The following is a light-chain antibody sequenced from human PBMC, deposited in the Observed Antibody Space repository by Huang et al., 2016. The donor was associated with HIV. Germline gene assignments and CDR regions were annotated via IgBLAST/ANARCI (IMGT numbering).Light chain of an antibody. J-gene: IGKJ1*01. V-gene: IGKV3-15*01. Sequence: EIVMTQSPATLSASLGERATLSCTATESITSNLAWYQQKPGQSHRLLIYDSSTRATGIPGRFRGGGFGAEFTLTISSLQSEDSAIYYCQQYNNWPRTFGQGTKVEIK. CDR3: QQYNNWPRT. CDR2: DSS. CDR1: ESITSN.